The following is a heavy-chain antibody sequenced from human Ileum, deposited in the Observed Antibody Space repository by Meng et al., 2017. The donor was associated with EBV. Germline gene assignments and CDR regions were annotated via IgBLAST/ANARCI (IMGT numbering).Heavy chain of an antibody. D-gene: IGHD1-26*01. CDR1: GASVTSSGYY. CDR3: ARDLRVGGAFDY. CDR2: VNYNGDS. J-gene: IGHJ4*02. V-gene: IGHV4-61*08. Sequence: QVQLHTPGPGLLRPSEPSSLTCTVSGASVTSSGYYWSWLRQSPGKGLEWLGYVNYNGDSTYNPSLKSRVTIFIDTSKKQFYLNLTSATAADTAIYYCARDLRVGGAFDYWGQGTLVTVSS.